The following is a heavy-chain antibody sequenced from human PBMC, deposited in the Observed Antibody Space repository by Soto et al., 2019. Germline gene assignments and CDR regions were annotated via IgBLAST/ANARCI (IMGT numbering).Heavy chain of an antibody. V-gene: IGHV1-69*02. CDR1: GGTFSSYT. D-gene: IGHD3-22*01. CDR2: IIPILGIA. Sequence: QVQLVQSGAEVKKPGSSVKVSCKASGGTFSSYTISWVRQAPGQGLEWMGRIIPILGIANYAQKFQGRVTITADKSTSTAYMERSSLRSEDTAVYYCARGYYDSSGYHLRLDYWGQGTLVTVSS. J-gene: IGHJ4*02. CDR3: ARGYYDSSGYHLRLDY.